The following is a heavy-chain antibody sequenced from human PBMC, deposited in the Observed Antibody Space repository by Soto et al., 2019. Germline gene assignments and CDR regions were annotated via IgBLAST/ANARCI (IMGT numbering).Heavy chain of an antibody. D-gene: IGHD1-26*01. V-gene: IGHV3-23*01. J-gene: IGHJ5*02. CDR3: AKEPDVVCGSYTLFDP. CDR1: GFTFSSYA. Sequence: PGGSLRLSCAASGFTFSSYAMSWLRQAPGKGLEWVSGISGSGGGTYYAASVKGRFTISRDKSKNTLYLQMNSLRAEDTAVYYCAKEPDVVCGSYTLFDPWRQGTLVTVSS. CDR2: ISGSGGGT.